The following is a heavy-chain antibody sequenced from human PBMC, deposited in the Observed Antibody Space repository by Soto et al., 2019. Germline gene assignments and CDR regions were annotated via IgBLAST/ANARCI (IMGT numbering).Heavy chain of an antibody. J-gene: IGHJ3*01. CDR3: ATRPLLPGAP. D-gene: IGHD3-22*01. V-gene: IGHV3-53*01. CDR2: FYSGGGT. Sequence: EVQLVESGGGLIQPGGSLRLSCAASGFTFSSNDMNWVRQAPGKGLEWVSLFYSGGGTYYADSVKGRVTISGDNSMNTLYLQMSSLRADDTAVYYCATRPLLPGAPWGQWTMVTVSS. CDR1: GFTFSSND.